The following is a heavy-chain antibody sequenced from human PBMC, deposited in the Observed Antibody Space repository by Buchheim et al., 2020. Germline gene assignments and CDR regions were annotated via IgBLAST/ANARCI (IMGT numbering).Heavy chain of an antibody. J-gene: IGHJ4*02. CDR1: GGSISSYY. CDR3: ARGTMITFGGVIPLNSYYFDY. Sequence: QVQLQESGPGLVKPSETLSLTCTVSGGSISSYYWSWIRQPPGKGLEWIGYIYYSGSTNYNPSLKSRVTISVDTSKNQFSLKLSSVTAADTAVYYCARGTMITFGGVIPLNSYYFDYWGQGTL. CDR2: IYYSGST. V-gene: IGHV4-59*01. D-gene: IGHD3-16*01.